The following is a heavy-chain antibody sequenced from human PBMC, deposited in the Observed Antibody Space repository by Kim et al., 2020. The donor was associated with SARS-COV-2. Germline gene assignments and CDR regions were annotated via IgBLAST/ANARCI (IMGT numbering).Heavy chain of an antibody. CDR2: ISYSGST. Sequence: SETLSLTCTVSGGSFSGYYWNWIRQFPGKGLEWIGYISYSGSTNYNPSLKSRVTIPLNTPKNQFFLKLNSVTSADTAVYYCARLCIHCALSNNYAMDVSGQGITVTV. V-gene: IGHV4-59*12. CDR3: ARLCIHCALSNNYAMDV. CDR1: GGSFSGYY. J-gene: IGHJ6*02. D-gene: IGHD2-15*01.